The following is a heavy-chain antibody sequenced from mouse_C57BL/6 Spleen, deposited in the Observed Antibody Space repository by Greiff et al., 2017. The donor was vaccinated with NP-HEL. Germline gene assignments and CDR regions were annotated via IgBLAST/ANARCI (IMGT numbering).Heavy chain of an antibody. D-gene: IGHD4-1*01. CDR3: ARHKTGFFDY. CDR1: GFTFSDYY. CDR2: ISNGGGST. V-gene: IGHV5-12*01. J-gene: IGHJ2*01. Sequence: DVQLVESGGGLVQPGGSLKLSCAASGFTFSDYYMYWVRQTPEKRLEWVAYISNGGGSTYYPDTVKGRFTISRDNAKNTLYLQMSRLKSEDTAMYYCARHKTGFFDYWGQGTTLTVSS.